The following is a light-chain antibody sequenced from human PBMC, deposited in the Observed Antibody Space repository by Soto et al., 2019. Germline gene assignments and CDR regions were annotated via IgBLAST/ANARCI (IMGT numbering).Light chain of an antibody. CDR3: QVYNNGPPG. Sequence: IHMTHSPSSVSASVLYRVRITCLSIQGIGNYLAWYQHNPGKVPKLLIYGASTLQSRVPSRFSGGGSGTEFTLTISGLQIEDLATYYCQVYNNGPPGFGQGTRLEI. V-gene: IGKV1-27*01. J-gene: IGKJ5*01. CDR1: QGIGNY. CDR2: GAS.